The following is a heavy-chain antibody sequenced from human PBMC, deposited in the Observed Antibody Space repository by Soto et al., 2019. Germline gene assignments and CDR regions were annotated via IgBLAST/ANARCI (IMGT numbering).Heavy chain of an antibody. CDR2: IYWDDSK. V-gene: IGHV2-5*02. Sequence: SGPTLVNPTQTLTLTCTFSGFSLSSNGVGVGWIRQPPGKALEWLALIYWDDSKHYSPSLKSRLTITKDTSRNQVVLTMTNMDPVDTATYYCAKKGGGDYILGYWGQGTLVTV. J-gene: IGHJ4*02. D-gene: IGHD4-17*01. CDR1: GFSLSSNGVG. CDR3: AKKGGGDYILGY.